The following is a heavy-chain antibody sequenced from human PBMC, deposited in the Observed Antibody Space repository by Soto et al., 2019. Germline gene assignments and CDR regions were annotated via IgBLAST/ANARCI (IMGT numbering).Heavy chain of an antibody. Sequence: SQTLSLTCAISGDSVSSNSAAWNWIRQSPSRGLEWLGRTYYRSKWYNDYAVSVKSRITINPDTSASTAYMELSSLRSEDTAVYYCARDRREQQLVGGYDYWGQGTLVNVSS. D-gene: IGHD6-13*01. CDR3: ARDRREQQLVGGYDY. V-gene: IGHV6-1*01. J-gene: IGHJ4*02. CDR1: GDSVSSNSAA. CDR2: TYYRSKWYN.